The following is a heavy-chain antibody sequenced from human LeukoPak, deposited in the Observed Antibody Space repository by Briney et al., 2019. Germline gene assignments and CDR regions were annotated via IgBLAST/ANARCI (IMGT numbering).Heavy chain of an antibody. J-gene: IGHJ6*03. CDR1: GYTFTNYY. V-gene: IGHV1-46*01. CDR2: ILPGGGST. Sequence: ASVKVSCKASGYTFTNYYIHCMRQAPGQGLEWMGVILPGGGSTSYAQKFQGRVTMTRDMPTSTAYMELRSLRSDDTAVYYCARITMVRGVIFYYYYMDVWGKGTTVTISS. CDR3: ARITMVRGVIFYYYYMDV. D-gene: IGHD3-10*01.